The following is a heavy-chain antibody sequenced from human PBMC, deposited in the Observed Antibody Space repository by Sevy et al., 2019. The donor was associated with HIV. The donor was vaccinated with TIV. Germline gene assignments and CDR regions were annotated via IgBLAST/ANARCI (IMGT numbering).Heavy chain of an antibody. V-gene: IGHV3-73*01. CDR1: GFTFTGST. J-gene: IGHJ4*02. CDR3: SSQRTIAVAGDYFDY. CDR2: IRSRAKTYAT. Sequence: GGSLRLSCAASGFTFTGSTRYWVRQASGKGLEWVARIRSRAKTYATVYAASVKGRFTISRDDSRNTAYLQMNSLKTEDTAVYYCSSQRTIAVAGDYFDYWGQGTLVTVSS. D-gene: IGHD6-19*01.